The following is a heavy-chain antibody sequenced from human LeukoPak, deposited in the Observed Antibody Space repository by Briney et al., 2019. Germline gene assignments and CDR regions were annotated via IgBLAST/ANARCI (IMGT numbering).Heavy chain of an antibody. CDR3: ARGSIVVVPAAKPKIYYYYGMDV. CDR2: ISGSGGST. CDR1: GFTFSSYA. D-gene: IGHD2-2*01. J-gene: IGHJ6*02. V-gene: IGHV3-23*01. Sequence: GGSLRLSCAASGFTFSSYAMSWVRQAPGKGLEWVSAISGSGGSTYYADSVKGRFTISRDNSKNTLYLQMNSLRAEDTAVYYCARGSIVVVPAAKPKIYYYYGMDVWGQGTTVTVSS.